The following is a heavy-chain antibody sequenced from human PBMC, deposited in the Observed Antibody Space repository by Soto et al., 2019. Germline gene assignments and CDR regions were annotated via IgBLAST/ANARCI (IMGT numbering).Heavy chain of an antibody. CDR3: ARGGGREDAFDI. V-gene: IGHV1-2*02. J-gene: IGHJ3*02. CDR2: INLKSGGT. CDR1: GYTLTGYL. D-gene: IGHD2-15*01. Sequence: ASVKVSCKASGYTLTGYLMHWVRQAPGQGLEWMGWINLKSGGTKYAQKFQGRVTMTRNTSISTAYMELSSLRSEDTAVYYCARGGGREDAFDIWGQGTMVTVSS.